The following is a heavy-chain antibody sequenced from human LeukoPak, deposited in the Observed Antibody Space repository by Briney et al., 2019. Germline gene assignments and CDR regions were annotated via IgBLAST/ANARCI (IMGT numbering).Heavy chain of an antibody. Sequence: GGSLRLSCAASGFTFSTSWMHWVRQAPGKGLVWVSRMNSDGSSTSYAESVKGRFTISRDNAKNTLYLQMNSLRPEDTAVYYCARAGSTICHSWGQGTLVTVSS. CDR2: MNSDGSST. J-gene: IGHJ4*02. D-gene: IGHD2-2*01. CDR3: ARAGSTICHS. CDR1: GFTFSTSW. V-gene: IGHV3-74*01.